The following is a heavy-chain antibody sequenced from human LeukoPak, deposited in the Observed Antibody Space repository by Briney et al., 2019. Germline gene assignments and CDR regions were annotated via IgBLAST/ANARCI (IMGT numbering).Heavy chain of an antibody. CDR1: GYSISSGYY. CDR2: IYTSEST. CDR3: ARRGYSSSSGFDY. Sequence: PSETLSLTCTVSGYSISSGYYWSWIRQPAGKGLEWIGRIYTSESTNYNPSLKSRVTISVETSKNQFSLKLSSVTAADTAVYYCARRGYSSSSGFDYWGQGTLVTVSS. D-gene: IGHD6-6*01. J-gene: IGHJ4*02. V-gene: IGHV4-61*02.